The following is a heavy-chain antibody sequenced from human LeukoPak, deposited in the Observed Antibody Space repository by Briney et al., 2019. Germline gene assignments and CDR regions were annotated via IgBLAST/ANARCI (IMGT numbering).Heavy chain of an antibody. D-gene: IGHD3-3*01. CDR2: ISSSGGSS. Sequence: GGSLRLSCAASGFNFTSYAVTWVRQAPGKGLEWVSTISSSGGSSYCADSVKGRFTISRDNSENTLYLQMNSLRAEDTAVYYCAKAREIMIFGVVIPAGYWGQGTLVTVSS. CDR1: GFNFTSYA. J-gene: IGHJ4*02. CDR3: AKAREIMIFGVVIPAGY. V-gene: IGHV3-23*01.